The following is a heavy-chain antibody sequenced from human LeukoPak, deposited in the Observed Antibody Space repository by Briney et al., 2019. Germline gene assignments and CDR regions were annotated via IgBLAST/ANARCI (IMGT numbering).Heavy chain of an antibody. J-gene: IGHJ4*02. Sequence: GGSLRLPCAASGFTFSSYGMHWVRQAPGKGLEWVAVISYDGSNKYYADSVKGRFTISRDNSKNTLYLQMNSLRAEDTAVYYCAKEAGWNRVYGSGSYPYFDYWGQGTLVTVSS. CDR2: ISYDGSNK. CDR1: GFTFSSYG. CDR3: AKEAGWNRVYGSGSYPYFDY. V-gene: IGHV3-30*18. D-gene: IGHD3-10*01.